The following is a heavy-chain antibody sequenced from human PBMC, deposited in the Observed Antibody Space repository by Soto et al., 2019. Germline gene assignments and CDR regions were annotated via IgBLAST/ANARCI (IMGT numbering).Heavy chain of an antibody. CDR1: GGAFNGYY. D-gene: IGHD3-10*01. V-gene: IGHV4-34*01. CDR3: ARAGAALVRGSIGGFDY. J-gene: IGHJ4*02. Sequence: QVHLQQWGAGLLKPSETLSLTCAVNGGAFNGYYWTWIRQSPGKGLQWIGEINHSGTVDYNPSLKSRVTFSIDPSKKQFSLTLTSVTAADTAVYYCARAGAALVRGSIGGFDYWGQGTLVTVSS. CDR2: INHSGTV.